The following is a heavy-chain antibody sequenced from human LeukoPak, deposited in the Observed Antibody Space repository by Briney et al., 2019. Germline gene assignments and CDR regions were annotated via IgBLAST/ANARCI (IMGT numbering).Heavy chain of an antibody. CDR3: ARAVSGRFDY. J-gene: IGHJ4*02. Sequence: SETLSLTCTVSGGSMSPYHWGWIRQPPGEGLEWTGYIYYSGSTNYNPSLKSRVTISVDTSKNQFSLKLSSVTAADTAIYYCARAVSGRFDYWGQGTLVTVSS. CDR2: IYYSGST. CDR1: GGSMSPYH. V-gene: IGHV4-59*08. D-gene: IGHD6-19*01.